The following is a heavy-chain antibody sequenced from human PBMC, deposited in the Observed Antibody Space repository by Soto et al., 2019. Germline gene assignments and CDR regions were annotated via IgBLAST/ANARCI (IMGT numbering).Heavy chain of an antibody. V-gene: IGHV5-51*01. CDR3: ARSGYNFGYQYWFDP. J-gene: IGHJ5*02. CDR2: IYPSDSDT. CDR1: GYNFATYW. D-gene: IGHD5-12*01. Sequence: GESLKISCKGSGYNFATYWIGWVRQMPGKGLEWMGIIYPSDSDTRYSPSFQGQVTISADKSINTAYLQWSSLKASDSAIYYCARSGYNFGYQYWFDPWGQGTLVTVSS.